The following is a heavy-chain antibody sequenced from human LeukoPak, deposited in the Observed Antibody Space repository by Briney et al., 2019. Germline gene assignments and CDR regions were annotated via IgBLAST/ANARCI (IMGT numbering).Heavy chain of an antibody. Sequence: SETLSLTCTVSGGSISSYYWSWIRQPPGKGLEWIGYIYYSGSTNYNPSLKSRVTISIDTPKNQFSLKLSSVTAADTAVYYCASSTTVTTYAFDIWGQGTMVTVSS. D-gene: IGHD4-17*01. J-gene: IGHJ3*02. CDR3: ASSTTVTTYAFDI. CDR2: IYYSGST. V-gene: IGHV4-59*01. CDR1: GGSISSYY.